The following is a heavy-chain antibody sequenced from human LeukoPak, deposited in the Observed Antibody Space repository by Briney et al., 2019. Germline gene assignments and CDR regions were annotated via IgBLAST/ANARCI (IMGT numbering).Heavy chain of an antibody. V-gene: IGHV3-43*02. J-gene: IGHJ4*02. D-gene: IGHD2-15*01. Sequence: GGSLRLSCAASGFTFDDYAMHWVRQAPGKGLEWVSLISGDGCSTYYADSVKGRYTISRDNSKNSLYLQINSLRTEDTALYHCAKPRRGWYFDYWGQGTLVTVSS. CDR1: GFTFDDYA. CDR3: AKPRRGWYFDY. CDR2: ISGDGCST.